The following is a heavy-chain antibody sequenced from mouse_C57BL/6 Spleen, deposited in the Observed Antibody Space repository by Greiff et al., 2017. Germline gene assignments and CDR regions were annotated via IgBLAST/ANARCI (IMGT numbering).Heavy chain of an antibody. J-gene: IGHJ2*01. V-gene: IGHV1-80*01. D-gene: IGHD1-1*01. CDR2: IYPGDGDT. CDR3: ARAYGYYFDY. CDR1: GYAFSSYW. Sequence: QVHVKQSGAELVKPGASVKISCKASGYAFSSYWMNWVKQRPGKGLEWIGQIYPGDGDTNYNGKFKGKATLTADKSSSTAYMQLSSLTSEDSAVYFCARAYGYYFDYWGQGTTLTVSS.